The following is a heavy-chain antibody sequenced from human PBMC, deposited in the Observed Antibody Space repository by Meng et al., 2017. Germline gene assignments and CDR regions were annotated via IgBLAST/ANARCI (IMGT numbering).Heavy chain of an antibody. CDR3: ARDFDY. CDR1: GFTFSSYG. J-gene: IGHJ4*02. CDR2: IWYDGSNK. V-gene: IGHV3-33*01. Sequence: VRRVGSGGGLVKPGGSLRLSCAASGFTFSSYGMHWVRQAPGKGLEWVAVIWYDGSNKYYADSVKGRFTISRDNSKNTLYLEMNSLRSEDTALYYCARDFDYWGQGTLVTVSS.